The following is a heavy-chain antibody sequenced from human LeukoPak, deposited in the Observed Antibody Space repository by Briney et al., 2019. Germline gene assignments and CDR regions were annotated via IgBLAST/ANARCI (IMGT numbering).Heavy chain of an antibody. Sequence: GGSLRLSCAASGFTLTNYWMSWVRQAPGKGLEWVANVKQDGSGEYYVDSVKGRFTISRDSAKNSLYLQMNSLRAEDTAVYYCAMGATSWSGYSFPKIFQHWGRGTLVTVSS. D-gene: IGHD3-3*01. J-gene: IGHJ1*01. CDR2: VKQDGSGE. V-gene: IGHV3-7*03. CDR1: GFTLTNYW. CDR3: AMGATSWSGYSFPKIFQH.